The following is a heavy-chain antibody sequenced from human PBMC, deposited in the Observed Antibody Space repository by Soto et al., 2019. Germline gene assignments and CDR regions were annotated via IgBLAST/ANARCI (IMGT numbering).Heavy chain of an antibody. J-gene: IGHJ4*02. Sequence: SGPTLVNPTPPLTLTCTFSGFSLSTSGMHVSWIRQPPGKALEWLARIDWDENKFYSTSLKTSLTISNETTKSQVVLTMTNMDPVDTATYYCAHGSSYYFDYWGQGTLVTVSS. CDR3: AHGSSYYFDY. CDR1: GFSLSTSGMH. CDR2: IDWDENK. D-gene: IGHD6-6*01. V-gene: IGHV2-70D*14.